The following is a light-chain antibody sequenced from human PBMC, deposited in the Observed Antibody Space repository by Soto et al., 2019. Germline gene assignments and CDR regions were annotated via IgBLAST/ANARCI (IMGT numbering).Light chain of an antibody. J-gene: IGKJ4*01. V-gene: IGKV1-12*01. CDR2: GAS. Sequence: DIQMTQSPSSVSASVGDTVTITCRASQGVGVWGGWYQQKPGKAPHLLIYGASGLQVGVPSRFSGSVSGPDFTLTISNLQPEDFATYYCQQAYSHPLTFGGGTKVEIK. CDR1: QGVGVW. CDR3: QQAYSHPLT.